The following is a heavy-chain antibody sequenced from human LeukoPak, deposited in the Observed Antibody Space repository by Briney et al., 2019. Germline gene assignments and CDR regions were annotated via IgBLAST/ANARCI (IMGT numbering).Heavy chain of an antibody. D-gene: IGHD6-6*01. V-gene: IGHV3-21*06. CDR3: ARDKAQDSVYYGMDV. CDR1: GFTFSSYS. J-gene: IGHJ6*02. CDR2: ISSGSNYI. Sequence: PGGSLRLSRAASGFTFSSYSMVWDRQAPGKGLEWVSSISSGSNYIYYADSVKGRFTISRDNARTSLYLQMNSLRAEDTAVYYCARDKAQDSVYYGMDVWGQGTTVTVSS.